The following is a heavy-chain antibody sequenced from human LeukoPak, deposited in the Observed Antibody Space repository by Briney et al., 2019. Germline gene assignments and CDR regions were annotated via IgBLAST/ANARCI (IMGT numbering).Heavy chain of an antibody. D-gene: IGHD2-2*02. CDR3: AKDDGYCSSTSCYTVDY. CDR1: GFTFSSYG. J-gene: IGHJ4*02. Sequence: GGSLRLSCAASGFTFSSYGMHWVRQAPGKGLEWVAVISYDGSNKYYADSVKGRFTISRDNSKNTLYLQMNSLRAEDTAVYYCAKDDGYCSSTSCYTVDYWGQGTLVTVSS. V-gene: IGHV3-30*18. CDR2: ISYDGSNK.